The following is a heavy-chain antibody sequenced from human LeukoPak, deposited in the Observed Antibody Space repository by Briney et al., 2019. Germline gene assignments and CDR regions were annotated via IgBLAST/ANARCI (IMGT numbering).Heavy chain of an antibody. CDR3: ARDDCSGGSCYLSAD. V-gene: IGHV1-18*01. CDR2: ISTYNGNT. D-gene: IGHD2-15*01. Sequence: GASVKVSCKAPGYTFITYGISWVRQAPGQGLEWMGWISTYNGNTNYAQKLQGRVTMTTDTSTSTAYMELRSLRSDDTAVYYCARDDCSGGSCYLSADWGQGTLVTVSS. J-gene: IGHJ4*02. CDR1: GYTFITYG.